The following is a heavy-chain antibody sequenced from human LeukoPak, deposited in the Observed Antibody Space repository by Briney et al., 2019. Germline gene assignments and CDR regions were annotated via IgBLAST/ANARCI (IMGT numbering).Heavy chain of an antibody. CDR1: GYTFTGYY. J-gene: IGHJ6*02. V-gene: IGHV1-2*02. D-gene: IGHD1-26*01. CDR2: INPNSGGT. CDR3: ARLLEGDSGYYYYGMDV. Sequence: ASVKVSCKASGYTFTGYYMHWVRQAPGQGLEWMGWINPNSGGTNYAQKFQGRVTMTRDTSISTAYMELSRLRSDDTAVYYCARLLEGDSGYYYYGMDVWGQGTTVTVSS.